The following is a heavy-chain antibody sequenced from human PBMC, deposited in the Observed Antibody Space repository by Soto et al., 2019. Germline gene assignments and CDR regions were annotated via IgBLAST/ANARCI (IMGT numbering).Heavy chain of an antibody. D-gene: IGHD2-2*01. J-gene: IGHJ6*03. CDR1: GYTFTSYY. Sequence: QVQLVQSGAEVKKPGASVKVSCKASGYTFTSYYMHWVRQAPGQGLEWMGIINPSGGSTSYAQKFQGRVTMTRDTSTSTVYMELSSLRSEDTAVYYCARVGCSSTSCYGDYYYYYMDVWGKGTTVTVSS. CDR2: INPSGGST. V-gene: IGHV1-46*03. CDR3: ARVGCSSTSCYGDYYYYYMDV.